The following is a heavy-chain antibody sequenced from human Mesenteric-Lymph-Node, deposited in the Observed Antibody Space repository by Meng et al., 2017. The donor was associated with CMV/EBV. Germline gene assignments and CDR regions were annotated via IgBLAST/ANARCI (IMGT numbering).Heavy chain of an antibody. CDR3: ARKAYYDYYYGMDV. J-gene: IGHJ6*02. CDR1: GYTFTSYG. Sequence: ASVKVSCKASGYTFTSYGISWVRQAPGQGLEWMGWMNPNSGNTGYAQKFQGRVTITRNTSISTAYMELSSLRSEDTAVYYCARKAYYDYYYGMDVWGQGTTVTVSS. CDR2: MNPNSGNT. V-gene: IGHV1-8*03.